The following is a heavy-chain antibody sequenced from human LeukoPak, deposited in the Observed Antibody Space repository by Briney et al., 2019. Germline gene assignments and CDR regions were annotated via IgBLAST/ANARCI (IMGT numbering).Heavy chain of an antibody. CDR3: ARDLYGAHSPGY. V-gene: IGHV3-33*01. J-gene: IGHJ4*02. CDR2: IWYDGSNK. CDR1: GFTFSSYC. Sequence: PGRSLRLSCAASGFTFSSYCMHWVRQVPGKGLEWVAVIWYDGSNKYYADSVKGRFTISRDNSKNTLYLQMNSLRAEDTAVYYCARDLYGAHSPGYWGQGTLVTVSS. D-gene: IGHD4-17*01.